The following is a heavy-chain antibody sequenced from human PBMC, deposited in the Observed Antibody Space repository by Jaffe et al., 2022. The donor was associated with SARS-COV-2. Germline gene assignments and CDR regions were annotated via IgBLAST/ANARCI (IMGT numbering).Heavy chain of an antibody. V-gene: IGHV4-39*01. CDR1: GGSISSSSYY. Sequence: QLQLQESGPGLVKPSETLSLTCTVSGGSISSSSYYWGWIRQPPGKGLEWIGSIYYSGSTYYNPSLKSRVTISVDTSKNQFSLKLSSVTAADTAVYYCARLSDYGGEYFQHWGQGTLVTVSS. D-gene: IGHD4-17*01. CDR3: ARLSDYGGEYFQH. CDR2: IYYSGST. J-gene: IGHJ1*01.